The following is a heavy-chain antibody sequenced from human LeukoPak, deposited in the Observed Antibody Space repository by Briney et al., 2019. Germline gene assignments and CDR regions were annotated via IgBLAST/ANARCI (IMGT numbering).Heavy chain of an antibody. V-gene: IGHV3-23*01. Sequence: GGSLRLSCAASGFTVSSNYMTWVRQAPGKGLEWVSAISGSGGSTYYADSVKGRFTISRDNSKNTLYLQMNSLRAEDTAVYYCAKRGDYVHWYFDLWGRGTLVTVSS. J-gene: IGHJ2*01. CDR2: ISGSGGST. D-gene: IGHD4-17*01. CDR1: GFTVSSNY. CDR3: AKRGDYVHWYFDL.